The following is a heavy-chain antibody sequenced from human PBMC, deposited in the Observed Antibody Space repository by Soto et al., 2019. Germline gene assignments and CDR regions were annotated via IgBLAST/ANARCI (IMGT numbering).Heavy chain of an antibody. CDR1: GGTFSSYA. V-gene: IGHV1-69*13. CDR3: ARDRKYYYDSSGYCLGY. Sequence: SVKVSCKASGGTFSSYAISWVRQAPGQGLEWMGGIIPIFGTANYAQKFQGRVTITADESTSTAYMELSSLRSEDTAVYYCARDRKYYYDSSGYCLGYWGQRTLVTVSS. CDR2: IIPIFGTA. J-gene: IGHJ4*02. D-gene: IGHD3-22*01.